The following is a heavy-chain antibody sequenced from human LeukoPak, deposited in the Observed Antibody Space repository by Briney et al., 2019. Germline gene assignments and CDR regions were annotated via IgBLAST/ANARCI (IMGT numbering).Heavy chain of an antibody. CDR3: ARGVETYDYVWGSYRYQYYFDY. CDR2: MNPNSGHT. Sequence: ASVKVSCKASGYTFTSYDINWVRQATGQGLEWMGWMNPNSGHTGYAQKFQGRVTMTRNTSISTAYMELSSLRSEDTAVYYCARGVETYDYVWGSYRYQYYFDYWGQGTLVTVSS. D-gene: IGHD3-16*02. V-gene: IGHV1-8*01. CDR1: GYTFTSYD. J-gene: IGHJ4*02.